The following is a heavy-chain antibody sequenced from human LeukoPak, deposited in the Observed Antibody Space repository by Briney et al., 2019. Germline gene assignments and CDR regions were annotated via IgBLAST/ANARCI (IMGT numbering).Heavy chain of an antibody. CDR2: ISSSSSYI. D-gene: IGHD7-27*01. J-gene: IGHJ3*02. CDR1: GFTFSSYS. Sequence: PGGSLRLSCAASGFTFSSYSMNWVRQAPGKGLEWVSSISSSSSYIYYADSVKGRFTISRDNAKNSLYLQMNSLRAEDTAVYYCARDTGDDEAFDIWGQGTMVTVSS. V-gene: IGHV3-21*01. CDR3: ARDTGDDEAFDI.